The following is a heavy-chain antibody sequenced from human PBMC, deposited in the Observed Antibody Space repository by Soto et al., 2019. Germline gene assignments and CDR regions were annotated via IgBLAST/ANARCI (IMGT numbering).Heavy chain of an antibody. D-gene: IGHD3-3*01. V-gene: IGHV4-59*01. CDR2: IYYSGST. Sequence: GKGLEWIGYIYYSGSTNYNPSLKSRVTISVDTSKNQFSLKLSSVTAADTAVYYCARIIGPIFEVGDRWFDPWGQGTLVTVSS. J-gene: IGHJ5*02. CDR3: ARIIGPIFEVGDRWFDP.